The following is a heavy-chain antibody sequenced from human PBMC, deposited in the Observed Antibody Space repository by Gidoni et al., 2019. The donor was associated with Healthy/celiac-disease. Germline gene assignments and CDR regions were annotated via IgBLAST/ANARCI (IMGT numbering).Heavy chain of an antibody. V-gene: IGHV3-48*03. D-gene: IGHD4-17*01. Sequence: EVQLVESGGGLVQPGGSLRLSCAASGFTFSSYEMNWVRQAPGKGLEWVSYISSSGSTIDYADSVKGRFTISRDNAKNSLYLQMNSLRAEDTAVYYCARDGGYGEFYYYGMDVWGQGTTVTVSS. CDR2: ISSSGSTI. CDR3: ARDGGYGEFYYYGMDV. J-gene: IGHJ6*02. CDR1: GFTFSSYE.